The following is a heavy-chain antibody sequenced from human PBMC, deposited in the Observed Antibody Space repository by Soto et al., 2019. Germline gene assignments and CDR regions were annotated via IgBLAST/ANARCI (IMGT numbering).Heavy chain of an antibody. Sequence: SQTLSRTCAISGDSDSSNGAAWNWIRQSPSRGLEWLGRTYYRSKWYNDYAVSVKSRITITPDTSKNQVALQLNSLTPEETAVYYCAREATVTTAFESWGQGTLVTV. CDR1: GDSDSSNGAA. CDR2: TYYRSKWYN. V-gene: IGHV6-1*01. D-gene: IGHD4-17*01. J-gene: IGHJ4*02. CDR3: AREATVTTAFES.